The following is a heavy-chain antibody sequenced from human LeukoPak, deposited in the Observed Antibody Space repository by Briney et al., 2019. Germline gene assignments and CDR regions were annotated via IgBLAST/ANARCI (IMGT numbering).Heavy chain of an antibody. V-gene: IGHV3-23*01. D-gene: IGHD5-12*01. J-gene: IGHJ4*02. Sequence: PGGSLRLSCAASGFTFSSYAMSWVRQAPGKGLEWVSAISGSGGSTYYADSVKGRFTISRDNSKSTLYLQMNSLRAEDTAVYYCANYLYSGYAFRFDYWGQGTLVTVSS. CDR2: ISGSGGST. CDR1: GFTFSSYA. CDR3: ANYLYSGYAFRFDY.